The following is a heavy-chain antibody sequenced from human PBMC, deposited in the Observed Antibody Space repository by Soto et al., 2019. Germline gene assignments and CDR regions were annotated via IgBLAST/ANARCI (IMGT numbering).Heavy chain of an antibody. J-gene: IGHJ4*02. CDR1: GYRFNNNG. CDR2: ISTYNGNT. D-gene: IGHD6-19*01. Sequence: QVQLVQSGAEVKKPGASVKVSCKASGYRFNNNGISWVRQAPGQGLEWMGRISTYNGNTEYAQNLQDRVAMTTDTSTFTAYMELRSLRSDDTAVYYCARGGSTGWHGQYFDYWGQGTLVTVSS. CDR3: ARGGSTGWHGQYFDY. V-gene: IGHV1-18*01.